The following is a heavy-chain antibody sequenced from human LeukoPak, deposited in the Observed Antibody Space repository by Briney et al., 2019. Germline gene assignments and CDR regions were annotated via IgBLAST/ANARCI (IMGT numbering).Heavy chain of an antibody. V-gene: IGHV4-4*02. Sequence: SETLSLTCAVSGGSISSSNWWSWVRQPPGKGLEWLGEIYHSGSTNYNPSLKSRISISVDTSKNQFSLKLSSVTTADTAVYYCARDDSNYYDSSGFDHWGQGTLVTVSS. CDR3: ARDDSNYYDSSGFDH. CDR1: GGSISSSNW. CDR2: IYHSGST. J-gene: IGHJ4*02. D-gene: IGHD3-22*01.